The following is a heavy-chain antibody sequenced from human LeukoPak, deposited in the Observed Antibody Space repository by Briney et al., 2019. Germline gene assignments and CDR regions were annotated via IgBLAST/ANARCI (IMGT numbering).Heavy chain of an antibody. CDR2: IIPIFGTA. Sequence: GASVKVSCKASGGTFSSYAISWVRQAPGQGLEWMGGIIPIFGTANYAQKFQGRVTITADESTSTAYMELSSLRSEDTAVSYCARTADYYDSSGYAFDIWGQGTMVTVSS. J-gene: IGHJ3*02. D-gene: IGHD3-22*01. V-gene: IGHV1-69*13. CDR3: ARTADYYDSSGYAFDI. CDR1: GGTFSSYA.